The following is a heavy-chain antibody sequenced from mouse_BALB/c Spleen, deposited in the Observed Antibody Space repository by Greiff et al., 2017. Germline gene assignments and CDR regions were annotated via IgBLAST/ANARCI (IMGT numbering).Heavy chain of an antibody. J-gene: IGHJ3*01. Sequence: EVMLVESGAELVRPGALVKLSCKASGFNIKDYYMHWVKQRPEQGLEWIGWIDPENGNTIYDPKFQGKASITADTSSNTAYLQLSSLTSEDTAVYYCARYGNQFAYWGQGTLVTVSA. CDR1: GFNIKDYY. CDR3: ARYGNQFAY. V-gene: IGHV14-1*02. D-gene: IGHD2-1*01. CDR2: IDPENGNT.